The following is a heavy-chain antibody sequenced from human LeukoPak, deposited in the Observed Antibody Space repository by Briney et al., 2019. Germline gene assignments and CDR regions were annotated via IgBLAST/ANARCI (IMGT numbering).Heavy chain of an antibody. J-gene: IGHJ4*02. Sequence: ASVKVSCKASGYTFTGYYMHWVRQAPGQGLEWMGRINPNIGGTNYAQKFQGRVTMTRDTSISTAYMELSRLRSDDTAVYYWARGHEVLLWFGEAFDYWGQGTLVTVSS. CDR3: ARGHEVLLWFGEAFDY. CDR1: GYTFTGYY. D-gene: IGHD3-10*01. V-gene: IGHV1-2*06. CDR2: INPNIGGT.